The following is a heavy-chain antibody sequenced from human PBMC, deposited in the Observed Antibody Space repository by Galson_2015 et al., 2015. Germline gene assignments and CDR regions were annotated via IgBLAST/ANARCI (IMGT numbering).Heavy chain of an antibody. V-gene: IGHV3-30-3*01. D-gene: IGHD6-13*01. J-gene: IGHJ4*02. CDR2: ISYDGNNK. CDR3: ARDESMSAAGTDY. CDR1: GFSFSNYA. Sequence: SLRLSCAVSGFSFSNYAMHWVRRPPGKGLEWVSVISYDGNNKYYADSVKGRFTISRDDSKKTLYLQMNSLRAEDTAVYYCARDESMSAAGTDYWGQGTLVTVSS.